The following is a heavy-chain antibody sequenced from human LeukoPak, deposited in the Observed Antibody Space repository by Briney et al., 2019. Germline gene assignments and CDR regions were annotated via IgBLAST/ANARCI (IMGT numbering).Heavy chain of an antibody. Sequence: GGSLRLSCAASRFTFSSYSMNWVRQAPGKGLEWVSSISSSSSYIYYADSVKGRFTISRDNAKNSLYLQMNSLRAEDTAVYYCARGSGSYPYYFDYWGQGTLVTVSS. CDR1: RFTFSSYS. V-gene: IGHV3-21*01. CDR2: ISSSSSYI. CDR3: ARGSGSYPYYFDY. J-gene: IGHJ4*02. D-gene: IGHD1-26*01.